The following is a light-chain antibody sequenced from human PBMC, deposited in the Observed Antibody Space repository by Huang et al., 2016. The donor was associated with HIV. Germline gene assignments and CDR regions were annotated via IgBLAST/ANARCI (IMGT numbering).Light chain of an antibody. Sequence: EIVMTQSPATLSVSQGERATISCRASQRVSSNLAWYRQKPGQSPRLLIYGASTRATVIPARFSGSWSGTEFTLTISILQSEDFAVYYCQQYNNWPPMYSFGQGTKLEIK. V-gene: IGKV3-15*01. CDR1: QRVSSN. CDR3: QQYNNWPPMYS. CDR2: GAS. J-gene: IGKJ2*01.